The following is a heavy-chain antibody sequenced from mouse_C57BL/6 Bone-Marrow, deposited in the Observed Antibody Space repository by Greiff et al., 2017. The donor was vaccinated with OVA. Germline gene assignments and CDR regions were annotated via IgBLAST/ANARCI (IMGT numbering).Heavy chain of an antibody. CDR3: AREDYGSSYGCDY. CDR2: ISDGGSYT. J-gene: IGHJ2*01. V-gene: IGHV5-4*01. D-gene: IGHD1-1*01. Sequence: EVQLVESGGGLVKPGGSLKLSCAASGFTFSSYAMSWVRQTPEKRLEWVATISDGGSYTYYPDNVKGRFTISRDNAKNNLYLQMSHLKSEDTAMYYCAREDYGSSYGCDYWGQGTTLTVSA. CDR1: GFTFSSYA.